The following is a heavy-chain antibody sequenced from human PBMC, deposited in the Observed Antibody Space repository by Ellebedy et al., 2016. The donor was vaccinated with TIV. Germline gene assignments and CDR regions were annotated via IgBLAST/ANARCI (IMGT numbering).Heavy chain of an antibody. V-gene: IGHV1-24*01. Sequence: ASVKVSCKVSGYSLSDLSMHWVRQAPGIGLEWLGGFDPEDGGTIHTQKFQGRVTMTRDTSTSTVYMEVSSLRSADTAVYYCARDLYMDVWGKGTTVTVSS. J-gene: IGHJ6*03. CDR2: FDPEDGGT. CDR3: ARDLYMDV. CDR1: GYSLSDLS.